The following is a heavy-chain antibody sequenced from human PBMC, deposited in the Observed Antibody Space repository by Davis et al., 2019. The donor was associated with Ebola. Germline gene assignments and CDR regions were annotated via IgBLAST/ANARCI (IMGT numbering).Heavy chain of an antibody. V-gene: IGHV1-69*06. CDR2: IIPIFGTA. J-gene: IGHJ6*02. D-gene: IGHD4-11*01. CDR3: ARDDTTVTTRHNYYYYYGMDV. Sequence: SVKVSCKASGGTFSSYAISWVRQAPGQGLEWMGGIIPIFGTANYAQKFQGRVTITADKSTSTAYMELSSLRSEDTAVYYCARDDTTVTTRHNYYYYYGMDVWAKGPRSPSP. CDR1: GGTFSSYA.